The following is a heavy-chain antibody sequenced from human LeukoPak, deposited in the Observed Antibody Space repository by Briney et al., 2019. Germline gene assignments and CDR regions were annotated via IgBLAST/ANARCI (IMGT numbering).Heavy chain of an antibody. D-gene: IGHD4-17*01. Sequence: SETLSLTCTVSGGSISSYCWSWIRQPPGKGLEWIGYIYYSGSTNYNPSLKSRVTISVDTSKNQFSLKLSSVTAADTAVYYCARYHGDPKPYYYYMDVWGKGTTVTVSS. CDR3: ARYHGDPKPYYYYMDV. CDR1: GGSISSYC. CDR2: IYYSGST. V-gene: IGHV4-59*01. J-gene: IGHJ6*03.